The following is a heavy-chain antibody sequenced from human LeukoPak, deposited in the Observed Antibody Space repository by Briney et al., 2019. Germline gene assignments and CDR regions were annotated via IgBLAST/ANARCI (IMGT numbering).Heavy chain of an antibody. CDR3: ATTTVTIVF. D-gene: IGHD4-17*01. V-gene: IGHV4-34*01. CDR2: INHSGST. Sequence: KPSETLSLTCGVYGGSFSGYYWSWIRQPPGKGLEWIGEINHSGSTNYNPSLKSRVTISVDTSKNQFSLKLSSVTAADAAVHYCATTTVTIVFWGQGTLVTVSS. CDR1: GGSFSGYY. J-gene: IGHJ4*02.